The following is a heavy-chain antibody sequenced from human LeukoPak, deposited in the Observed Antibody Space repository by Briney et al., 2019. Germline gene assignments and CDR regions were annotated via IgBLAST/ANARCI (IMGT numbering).Heavy chain of an antibody. D-gene: IGHD3-10*01. Sequence: PSETLSLTCTVAGGSISSGTYYWSWIRQPAGKGLEWIGRIYSSGSTNYNPSLKSRVTISVDTSKNQFSLKLSSVTAADTAVYYCARSRRGSGSYGRAIDYWGQGTLVTVSS. CDR2: IYSSGST. J-gene: IGHJ4*02. CDR3: ARSRRGSGSYGRAIDY. V-gene: IGHV4-61*02. CDR1: GGSISSGTYY.